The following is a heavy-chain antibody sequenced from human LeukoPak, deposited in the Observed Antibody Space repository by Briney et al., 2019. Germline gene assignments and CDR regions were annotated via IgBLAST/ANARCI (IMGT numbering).Heavy chain of an antibody. CDR2: ISSSGSTI. CDR3: ARDISGWHDSNAFDI. J-gene: IGHJ3*02. V-gene: IGHV3-48*03. D-gene: IGHD3-22*01. CDR1: GFTFSSYE. Sequence: GGSLRLSCAASGFTFSSYEMNWVRQAPGKWLEWVSYISSSGSTIYYADSVKGRFTISRDNAKNSLYLQMNSLRAEDTAVYYCARDISGWHDSNAFDIWGQGTMVTVSS.